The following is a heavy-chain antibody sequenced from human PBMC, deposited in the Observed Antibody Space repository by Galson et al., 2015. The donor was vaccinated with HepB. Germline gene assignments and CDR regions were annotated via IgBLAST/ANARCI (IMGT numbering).Heavy chain of an antibody. CDR1: GFTFSSYG. CDR2: ISYDGSNK. CDR3: ARENDYDCFDY. Sequence: SLRLSRAASGFTFSSYGMHWVRQAPGKGLEWVAVISYDGSNKYYADSVKGRFTISRDNAKNPLYLQMNSLSAEDTAVYYCARENDYDCFDYWGQGTLVTVSS. D-gene: IGHD4-17*01. V-gene: IGHV3-30*03. J-gene: IGHJ4*02.